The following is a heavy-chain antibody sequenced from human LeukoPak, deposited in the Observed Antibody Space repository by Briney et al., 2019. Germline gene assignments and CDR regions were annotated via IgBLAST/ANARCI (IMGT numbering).Heavy chain of an antibody. Sequence: PGGSWSFSGAASGFTFSSYGRPGVRRAPGKGRGWVAVISFDGSNKYFADSVKGRFTISRDNSKNTLYLQMNSLRAEDTAVYYCAKAPSRIITMVRGVPPGWFDPWGQGTLVTVSS. CDR3: AKAPSRIITMVRGVPPGWFDP. J-gene: IGHJ5*02. CDR1: GFTFSSYG. D-gene: IGHD3-10*01. V-gene: IGHV3-30*18. CDR2: ISFDGSNK.